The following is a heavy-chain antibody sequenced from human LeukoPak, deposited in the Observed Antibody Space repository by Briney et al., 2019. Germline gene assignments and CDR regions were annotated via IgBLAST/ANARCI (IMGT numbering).Heavy chain of an antibody. Sequence: TGGSLRLSCAASGFIFSNYAVSWVRQAPGKGPEWVSSISASGGNTDYADSVKGRFTISRDNSKKTVFLQMNSLRAEDTAVYYCARVDTAMVVGGYYYYYYMDVWGKGTTVTISS. D-gene: IGHD5-18*01. CDR3: ARVDTAMVVGGYYYYYYMDV. J-gene: IGHJ6*03. V-gene: IGHV3-23*01. CDR2: ISASGGNT. CDR1: GFIFSNYA.